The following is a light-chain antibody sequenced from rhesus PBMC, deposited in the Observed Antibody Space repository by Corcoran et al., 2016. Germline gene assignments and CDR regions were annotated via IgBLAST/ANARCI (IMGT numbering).Light chain of an antibody. CDR3: QQGYGIPFT. CDR1: ENVNNY. J-gene: IGKJ3*01. V-gene: IGKV1-74*01. CDR2: KAS. Sequence: DIQMTQSPSSLSASIGDRVTITCRASENVNNYLNWYQQKPGKAPKVRIYKASTLQSGVPSRFSGSGSGTDYTFTISSLQPEYVASYYCQQGYGIPFTFGPGTKLDMK.